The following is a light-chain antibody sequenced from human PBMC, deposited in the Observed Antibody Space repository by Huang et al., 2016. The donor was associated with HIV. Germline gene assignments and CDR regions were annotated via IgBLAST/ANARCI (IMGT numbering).Light chain of an antibody. CDR3: QQYYSFPLT. CDR1: QDINTY. V-gene: IGKV1-8*01. J-gene: IGKJ1*01. Sequence: AIRITQSPSSLSASTGDKVSITCRASQDINTYLASYPQKPGKPPSLLIYATSTLQSGVPSRFSGSGSGTDFTLTITHLQSEDFATYYCQQYYSFPLTFGQGSQVEV. CDR2: ATS.